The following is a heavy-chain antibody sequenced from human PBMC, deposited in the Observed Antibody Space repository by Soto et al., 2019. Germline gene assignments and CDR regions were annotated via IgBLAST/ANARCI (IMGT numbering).Heavy chain of an antibody. J-gene: IGHJ6*02. D-gene: IGHD6-6*01. Sequence: SVKVSCKASGGTFSSYAISWVRQAPGQGLEWMGGIIPIFGTANYAQKFQGRVTITADESTSTAYMELSSLRSEDKAVYYCARAVRGAEDSRYDYYYYGMDVWGQGTTVTVSS. V-gene: IGHV1-69*13. CDR1: GGTFSSYA. CDR2: IIPIFGTA. CDR3: ARAVRGAEDSRYDYYYYGMDV.